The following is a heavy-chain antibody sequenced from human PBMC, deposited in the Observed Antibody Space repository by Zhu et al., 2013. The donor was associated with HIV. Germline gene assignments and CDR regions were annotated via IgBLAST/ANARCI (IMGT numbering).Heavy chain of an antibody. D-gene: IGHD3-22*01. V-gene: IGHV1-58*01. CDR2: IVVGSGNT. CDR1: GFTFTSSA. J-gene: IGHJ6*02. Sequence: QMQLVQSGPEVKKPGTSVKVSCKASGFTFTSSAVQWVRQARGQRLEWIGWIVVGSGNTNYAQKFQERVTITRDMSTSTAYMELSSLRSEDTAVYYCAAEPVSSGYYPYGMDVWGQGTTVTVSS. CDR3: AAEPVSSGYYPYGMDV.